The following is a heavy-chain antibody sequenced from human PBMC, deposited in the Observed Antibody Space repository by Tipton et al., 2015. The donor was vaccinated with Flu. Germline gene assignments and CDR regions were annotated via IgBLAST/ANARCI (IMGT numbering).Heavy chain of an antibody. CDR2: MSPSSGAT. CDR1: GYTFTDYY. V-gene: IGHV1-2*06. Sequence: QLVQSGAEVKKPGASVKVSCKASGYTFTDYYIHWVRQAPGQGLEWMGRMSPSSGATRFAQKFQGRLTMTTDTSINTAYMELSRLRSAATAMYYCARDEIDIVVVPASDVFAHWGQGPLVPVSS. J-gene: IGHJ4*02. CDR3: ARDEIDIVVVPASDVFAH. D-gene: IGHD2-2*01.